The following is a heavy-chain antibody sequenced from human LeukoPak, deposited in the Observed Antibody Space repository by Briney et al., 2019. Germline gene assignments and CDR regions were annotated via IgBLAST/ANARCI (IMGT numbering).Heavy chain of an antibody. CDR1: GDSISSDTYY. D-gene: IGHD2-21*02. Sequence: SQTLSLTCTVSGDSISSDTYYWSWIRQPAGKGLQWIGRTHASGRFMYNPSLKSRLTISIDTSKKQFSLKLSSVTDADTAVYYCARRARDWYSPIEYWGPGTLVTVSS. V-gene: IGHV4-61*02. CDR2: THASGRF. CDR3: ARRARDWYSPIEY. J-gene: IGHJ4*02.